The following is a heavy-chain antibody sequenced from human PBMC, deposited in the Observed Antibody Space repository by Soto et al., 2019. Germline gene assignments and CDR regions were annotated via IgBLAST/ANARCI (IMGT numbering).Heavy chain of an antibody. J-gene: IGHJ6*02. D-gene: IGHD1-26*01. Sequence: QVQLQDSGPGLVKPSGTLSLTCAVSGGSISSSNWWSWVRQPPGKGLEWIGELYHSGSTNYNPSLKSRVTLSVDKSKNQFSLKLSSVTAADTAVYYCARVSGSYYYGMDVWGQGTTVTVSS. CDR2: LYHSGST. CDR1: GGSISSSNW. V-gene: IGHV4-4*02. CDR3: ARVSGSYYYGMDV.